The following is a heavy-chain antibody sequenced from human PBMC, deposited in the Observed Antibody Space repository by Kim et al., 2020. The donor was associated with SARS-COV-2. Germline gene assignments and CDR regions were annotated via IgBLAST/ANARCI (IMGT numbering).Heavy chain of an antibody. J-gene: IGHJ4*02. D-gene: IGHD6-19*01. CDR3: ARFTHSSGWYFDY. Sequence: YAQKFQGRVTMTRDTSISTAYMELSRLRSDDTAVYYCARFTHSSGWYFDYWGQGTLVTVSS. V-gene: IGHV1-2*02.